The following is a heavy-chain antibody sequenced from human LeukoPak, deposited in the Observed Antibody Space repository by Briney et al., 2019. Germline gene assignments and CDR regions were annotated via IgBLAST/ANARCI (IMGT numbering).Heavy chain of an antibody. D-gene: IGHD3-10*01. Sequence: GRSLRLSCATSGFTFSIYGIHWVRQAPGRGLEWVAVTWSGENNKFYRDSVAGRFTISRDDSKKTVHLQMNSLAVEDAAVYYCARDLYGTWLDIWGQGTMVTVST. J-gene: IGHJ3*02. CDR3: ARDLYGTWLDI. CDR2: TWSGENNK. V-gene: IGHV3-33*01. CDR1: GFTFSIYG.